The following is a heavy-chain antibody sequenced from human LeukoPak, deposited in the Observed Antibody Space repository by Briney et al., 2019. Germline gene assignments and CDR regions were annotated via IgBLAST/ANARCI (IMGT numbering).Heavy chain of an antibody. Sequence: ASVKVSCKASGYTFTSYGISWVRQAPGQGLEWMGWISAYNGNTNFAQKLQGRVTMTTDTSTSTAYMDLRSLRSDDTAVYYCARDIMVMTYYYYYGMDVWGQGTTVTVPS. CDR3: ARDIMVMTYYYYYGMDV. V-gene: IGHV1-18*01. D-gene: IGHD2-21*02. CDR1: GYTFTSYG. J-gene: IGHJ6*02. CDR2: ISAYNGNT.